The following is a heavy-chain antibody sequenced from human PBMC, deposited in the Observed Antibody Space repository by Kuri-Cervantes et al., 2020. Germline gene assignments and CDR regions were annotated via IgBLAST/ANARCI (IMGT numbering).Heavy chain of an antibody. D-gene: IGHD3-22*01. CDR3: AKDPQNYFDSTSYFYY. CDR1: GFTFSDHY. Sequence: GGSLRLSCAASGFTFSDHYMDWVRQAPGKGLEWVGRTRNKANSYTTEYAASVKGRFTISRDDSKNSLYLQMNSLKTEDTAVYYCAKDPQNYFDSTSYFYYWGQGTLVTVSS. J-gene: IGHJ4*02. V-gene: IGHV3-72*01. CDR2: TRNKANSYTT.